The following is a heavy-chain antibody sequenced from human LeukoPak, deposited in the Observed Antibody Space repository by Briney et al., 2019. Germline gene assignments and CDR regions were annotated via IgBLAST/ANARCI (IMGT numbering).Heavy chain of an antibody. Sequence: SETLSLTCAVYGGSFSGYYWSWIRQPPGKGLEWIGEINHSGSTNYNPSLKSRVTISVDTSKNQFSLKLSSVTAADTAVYYCARVPGYDILTGYSYYYYYMDVWGKGTTVTVSS. CDR2: INHSGST. CDR3: ARVPGYDILTGYSYYYYYMDV. J-gene: IGHJ6*03. D-gene: IGHD3-9*01. V-gene: IGHV4-34*01. CDR1: GGSFSGYY.